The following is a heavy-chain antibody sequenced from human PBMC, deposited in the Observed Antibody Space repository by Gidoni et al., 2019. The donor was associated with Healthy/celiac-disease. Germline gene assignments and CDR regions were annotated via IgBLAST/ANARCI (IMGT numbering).Heavy chain of an antibody. CDR1: GGSNSSGSYY. Sequence: SGGSNSSGSYYWSWIRQPAGKGLEWIGRIYTSGSTNYNPSLKSRVTISVDTSKNQFSLKLSSVTAADTAVYYCARDGPPYDSSGYYYPGKAGDAFDIWGQGTMVTVSS. V-gene: IGHV4-61*02. CDR3: ARDGPPYDSSGYYYPGKAGDAFDI. J-gene: IGHJ3*02. CDR2: IYTSGST. D-gene: IGHD3-22*01.